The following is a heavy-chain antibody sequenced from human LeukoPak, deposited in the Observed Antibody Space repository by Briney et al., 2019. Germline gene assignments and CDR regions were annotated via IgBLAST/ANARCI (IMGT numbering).Heavy chain of an antibody. J-gene: IGHJ4*02. Sequence: GGSLRLSCAASGFTVITNDMTWVRQPPGKGLEWVSVLYSGGNTKYADSVQGRFTISRDNSKNTLYLEMNSLSPDDTAVYYCARGVEPLAANTLAYWGQGTLVTVSS. D-gene: IGHD1-14*01. CDR1: GFTVITND. CDR2: LYSGGNT. CDR3: ARGVEPLAANTLAY. V-gene: IGHV3-53*01.